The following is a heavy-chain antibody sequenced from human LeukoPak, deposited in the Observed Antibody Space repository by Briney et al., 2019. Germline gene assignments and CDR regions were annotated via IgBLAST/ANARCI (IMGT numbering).Heavy chain of an antibody. CDR3: ARATSLLTTVVTPAFHPGQSFQH. J-gene: IGHJ1*01. CDR1: GFTFSSYS. Sequence: TGGSLRLSCAASGFTFSSYSMNWVRQAPGKGLEWVSSISSSSSYIYYADSVKGRFTISRDNAKNSLYLQMNSLRAEDTAVYYCARATSLLTTVVTPAFHPGQSFQHWGQGTLVTVSS. V-gene: IGHV3-21*01. D-gene: IGHD4-23*01. CDR2: ISSSSSYI.